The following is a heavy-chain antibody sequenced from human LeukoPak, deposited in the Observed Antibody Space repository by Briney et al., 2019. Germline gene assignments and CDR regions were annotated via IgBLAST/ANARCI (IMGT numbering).Heavy chain of an antibody. J-gene: IGHJ4*02. D-gene: IGHD2-2*01. CDR2: VSGSGDST. V-gene: IGHV3-23*01. CDR1: GFTFSTYA. CDR3: ARARYCSSSSCYLDS. Sequence: GGSLRLSCAASGFTFSTYAVSWVRQAPGKGLEWVSSVSGSGDSTYYADSVEGRFTISRDNSKNTMFLQMNSLRADDTAVYYCARARYCSSSSCYLDSWGQGALVTVSS.